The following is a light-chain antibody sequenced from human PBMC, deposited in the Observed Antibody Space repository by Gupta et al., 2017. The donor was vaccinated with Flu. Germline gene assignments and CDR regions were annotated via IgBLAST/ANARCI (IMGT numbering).Light chain of an antibody. Sequence: ATLSFRASQSFSSNYLVWYQQKPGQAPRLLIYDGSKSATGIPDRFSGSGSGTDFTLTISRLEPEDFSVYFCQQYGSSLPWTFGPGTKVE. CDR1: QSFSSNY. J-gene: IGKJ1*01. CDR3: QQYGSSLPWT. V-gene: IGKV3-20*01. CDR2: DGS.